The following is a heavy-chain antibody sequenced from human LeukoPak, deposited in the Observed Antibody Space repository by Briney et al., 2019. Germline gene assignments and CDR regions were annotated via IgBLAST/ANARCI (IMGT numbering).Heavy chain of an antibody. CDR3: ARGGQSYCSGGSCYPFDY. CDR2: IYNGGSI. CDR1: GLTVSSNY. V-gene: IGHV3-53*01. Sequence: GGSLRLSCAASGLTVSSNYMTWVRQAPGKDLEWVSAIYNGGSIYYADSVKGRFTISRDNAKNTLYLQMNSLRAEDTAVDYCARGGQSYCSGGSCYPFDYWGQGTLVTVSS. D-gene: IGHD2-15*01. J-gene: IGHJ4*02.